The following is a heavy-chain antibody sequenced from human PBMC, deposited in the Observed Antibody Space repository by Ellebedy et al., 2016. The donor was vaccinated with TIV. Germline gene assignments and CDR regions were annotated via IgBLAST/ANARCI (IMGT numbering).Heavy chain of an antibody. J-gene: IGHJ5*02. CDR1: RYSFNNYY. D-gene: IGHD2-15*01. Sequence: ASVKVSXKPSRYSFNNYYLHWVRQAPGQGIEWVGVINANAGTTAYAQKFQGRVTMTRDTSTSTVYMELSSLRSEDSAVYYCARGGYCSGGACPHNWFDPWGQGTLVTVSS. V-gene: IGHV1-46*02. CDR3: ARGGYCSGGACPHNWFDP. CDR2: INANAGTT.